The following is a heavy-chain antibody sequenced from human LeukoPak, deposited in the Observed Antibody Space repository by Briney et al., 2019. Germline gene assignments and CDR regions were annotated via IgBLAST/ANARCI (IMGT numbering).Heavy chain of an antibody. V-gene: IGHV4-30-2*01. CDR3: ARVFEGGIFDY. J-gene: IGHJ4*02. CDR2: IYHSGST. D-gene: IGHD6-13*01. Sequence: SETLSLTCAVSGGSISSGGYSWSWIRQPPGKGLEWIGYIYHSGSTYYNPSLKSRVTISVDRSKNQYSLKLSSVTAANTAVYYCARVFEGGIFDYWGQGTLVTVSS. CDR1: GGSISSGGYS.